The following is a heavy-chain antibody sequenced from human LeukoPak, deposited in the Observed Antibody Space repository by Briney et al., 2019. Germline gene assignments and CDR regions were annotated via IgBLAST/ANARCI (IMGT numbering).Heavy chain of an antibody. CDR3: ATVHVDTSMVFLRGFDY. CDR1: GGSISSSTYY. J-gene: IGHJ4*02. Sequence: SETLSLTCTVSGGSISSSTYYWGWIRQPPGKGLEWIGSIYYSGRTYYNPSLKSRVTISVDTSKHQFSLKLSSVTVAHTAVYYCATVHVDTSMVFLRGFDYWGLGTLVTVSS. CDR2: IYYSGRT. V-gene: IGHV4-39*01. D-gene: IGHD5-18*01.